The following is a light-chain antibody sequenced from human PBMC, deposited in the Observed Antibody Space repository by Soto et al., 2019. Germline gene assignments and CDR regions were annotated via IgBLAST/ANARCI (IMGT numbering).Light chain of an antibody. CDR1: QDISNY. CDR3: QQYDNPVYT. Sequence: DIQLTQSPSSLSASVGDSVTITCQASQDISNYLNWYQQKSGKAPKLLINEASNLEAGVPSRFSGSGFGTDFNLTFTSLQPVDIGTYYCQQYDNPVYTFGQGTKLEIK. V-gene: IGKV1-33*01. J-gene: IGKJ2*01. CDR2: EAS.